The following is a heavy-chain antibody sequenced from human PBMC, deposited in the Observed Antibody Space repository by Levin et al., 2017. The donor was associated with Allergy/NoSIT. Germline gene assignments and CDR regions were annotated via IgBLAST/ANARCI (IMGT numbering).Heavy chain of an antibody. J-gene: IGHJ4*02. CDR3: ARNGLSGNFY. CDR2: IYHSGST. Sequence: SQTLSLTCAVSGGSISSPNWWNWVRQPPGKGLEWIGEIYHSGSTHYNPSLKSRVTISVDKSKNQLSLNLNSVTAADTAVYYCARNGLSGNFYWGQGTLVTVST. V-gene: IGHV4-4*02. CDR1: GGSISSPNW. D-gene: IGHD3-10*01.